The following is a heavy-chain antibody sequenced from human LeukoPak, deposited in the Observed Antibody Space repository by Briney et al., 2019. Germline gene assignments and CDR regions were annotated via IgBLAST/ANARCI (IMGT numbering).Heavy chain of an antibody. Sequence: PGGSLRLSCAASGFTFSSYWMSWVRQAPGKGLEWVAFIRYDGSNKYYADSVKGRFTISRDNSKNTLYLQMNSLRAEDTAVYYCAKEGGTYYYDSSDGFDIWGQGTMVTVSS. CDR1: GFTFSSYW. CDR3: AKEGGTYYYDSSDGFDI. V-gene: IGHV3-30*02. CDR2: IRYDGSNK. D-gene: IGHD3-22*01. J-gene: IGHJ3*02.